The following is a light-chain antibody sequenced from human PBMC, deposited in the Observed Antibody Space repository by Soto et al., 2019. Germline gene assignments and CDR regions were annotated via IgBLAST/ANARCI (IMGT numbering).Light chain of an antibody. V-gene: IGKV4-1*01. Sequence: DIVMTQSPDSLAVSLGERATINCKSSQSLLYSSNNKNYLAWYQQKPGQPPKLLIYWASTRRSGVPDRFSGNGSGQDFSLTITGLQAEDVAIYFCQQYFSTPYTFIPNTFGQGAKLEIK. CDR3: QQYFSTPYTFIPNT. CDR1: QSLLYSSNNKNY. J-gene: IGKJ2*01. CDR2: WAS.